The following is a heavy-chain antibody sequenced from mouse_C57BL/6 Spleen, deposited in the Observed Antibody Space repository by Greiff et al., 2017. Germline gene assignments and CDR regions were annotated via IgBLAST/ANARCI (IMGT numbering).Heavy chain of an antibody. CDR2: ISYDGSN. Sequence: EVKLQESGPGLVKPSQSLSLTCSVTGYSITSGYYWNWIRQFPGNKLEWMGYISYDGSNNYNPSLKNRISITRDTSKNQFFLKLNSVTTEDTATYYCAGGSSLYYAMDYWGQGTSVTVSS. CDR3: AGGSSLYYAMDY. J-gene: IGHJ4*01. CDR1: GYSITSGYY. D-gene: IGHD1-1*01. V-gene: IGHV3-6*01.